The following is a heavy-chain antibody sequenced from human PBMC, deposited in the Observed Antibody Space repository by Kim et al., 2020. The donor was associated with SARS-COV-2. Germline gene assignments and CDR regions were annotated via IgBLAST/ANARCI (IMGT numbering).Heavy chain of an antibody. Sequence: GGSLRLSCAASGFTFSSYAMSWVRQAPGKGLEWVSAISGSGGSTYYADSVKGRFTISRDNSKNTLYLQMNSLRAEDTAVYYCAKDQYDILTGYYADYWGQGTLVTVSS. CDR3: AKDQYDILTGYYADY. V-gene: IGHV3-23*01. CDR1: GFTFSSYA. CDR2: ISGSGGST. J-gene: IGHJ4*02. D-gene: IGHD3-9*01.